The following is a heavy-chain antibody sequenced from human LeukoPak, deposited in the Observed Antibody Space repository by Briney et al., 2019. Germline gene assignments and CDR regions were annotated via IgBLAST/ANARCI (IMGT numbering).Heavy chain of an antibody. J-gene: IGHJ4*02. D-gene: IGHD1-26*01. CDR2: MSISGGST. Sequence: GGSLRLSCAASGFTFSNYAVSWVRQAPGKGLGWVSTMSISGGSTYYADSVKGRFTISRDNSKNTLYVQMNSLRAEDTAVYYCARPSSGSYYGVDYWGQGTLVTVSS. CDR1: GFTFSNYA. V-gene: IGHV3-23*01. CDR3: ARPSSGSYYGVDY.